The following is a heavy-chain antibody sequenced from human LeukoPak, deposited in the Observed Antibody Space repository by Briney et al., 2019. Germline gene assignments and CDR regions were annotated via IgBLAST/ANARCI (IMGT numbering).Heavy chain of an antibody. V-gene: IGHV3-11*01. Sequence: PGGSLRLSCAPSGFTFSDYYMSWIRQAPGKGLEWVSYISSSGSTIYYADSVKGRFTISRDNAKNSLYLQMNSLRAEDTAVYYCAKNPGIRGYYYVEGTEYFQHWGQGALVTVSS. CDR1: GFTFSDYY. D-gene: IGHD3-22*01. CDR2: ISSSGSTI. J-gene: IGHJ1*01. CDR3: AKNPGIRGYYYVEGTEYFQH.